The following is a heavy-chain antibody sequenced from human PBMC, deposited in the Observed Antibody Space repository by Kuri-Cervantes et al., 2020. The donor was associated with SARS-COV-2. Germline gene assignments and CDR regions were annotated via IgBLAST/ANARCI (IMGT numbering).Heavy chain of an antibody. J-gene: IGHJ4*02. D-gene: IGHD2-15*01. Sequence: GESLKISCAVSGFTFTSHAMHWVRQAPGSGLEWVALISYDGNNKFYADSVKGRFPISRDNSKNTLYLQMNSLRAEDTAVYYCAKDQHGIVVVVAAIDYWGQGTLVTVSS. CDR2: ISYDGNNK. CDR1: GFTFTSHA. V-gene: IGHV3-30*18. CDR3: AKDQHGIVVVVAAIDY.